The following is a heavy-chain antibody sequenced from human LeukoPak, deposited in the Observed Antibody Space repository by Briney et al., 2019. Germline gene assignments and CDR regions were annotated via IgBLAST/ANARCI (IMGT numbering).Heavy chain of an antibody. J-gene: IGHJ4*02. Sequence: PGGSLRLSCAASGFTFSNAWMSWVRQAPGKGLEWVGRIKSETYGGTADYAAPVKGRFTISRDNSKNTLYLQMNSLRAEDTAVYYCAKDRSVYYFDYWGQGTLVTVSS. V-gene: IGHV3-15*01. CDR3: AKDRSVYYFDY. CDR1: GFTFSNAW. CDR2: IKSETYGGTA.